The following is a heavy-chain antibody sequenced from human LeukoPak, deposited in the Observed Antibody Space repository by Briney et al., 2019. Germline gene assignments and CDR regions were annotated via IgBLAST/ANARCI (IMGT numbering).Heavy chain of an antibody. CDR3: AREARVVEAGTEGYYFDY. CDR1: GFTFDDYA. Sequence: GRSLRLSCAASGFTFDDYAMHWVRQAPGKGLEWVAVISYDGSNKYYADSVKGRFTISRDNSKNTLYLQMNSLRAEDTAVYYCAREARVVEAGTEGYYFDYWGQGTLVTVSS. J-gene: IGHJ4*02. CDR2: ISYDGSNK. V-gene: IGHV3-30-3*01. D-gene: IGHD2-15*01.